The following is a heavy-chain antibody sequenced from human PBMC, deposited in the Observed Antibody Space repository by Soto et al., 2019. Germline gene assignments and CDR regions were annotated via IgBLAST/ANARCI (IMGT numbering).Heavy chain of an antibody. D-gene: IGHD3-22*01. J-gene: IGHJ4*02. Sequence: EVQLVESGGGLVQPGGSLRLSCAASGFTFSSYSMNWVRQDAGEGLEWVSYISSSSSTIYYADSVKGRFTISRDNAKNSLYLQMNSLRAEDTAVYYCARGAYYYDSSGLSYWGQGTLVTVSS. V-gene: IGHV3-48*01. CDR2: ISSSSSTI. CDR1: GFTFSSYS. CDR3: ARGAYYYDSSGLSY.